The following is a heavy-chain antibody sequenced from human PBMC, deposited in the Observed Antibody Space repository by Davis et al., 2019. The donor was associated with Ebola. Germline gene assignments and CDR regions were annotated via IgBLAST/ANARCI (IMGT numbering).Heavy chain of an antibody. CDR1: GFIFSSYT. J-gene: IGHJ4*02. CDR3: ARDRYSLLYYYGSGSHGGLDY. V-gene: IGHV3-21*01. CDR2: ISSSSSTI. D-gene: IGHD3-10*01. Sequence: PGGSLRLSCAASGFIFSSYTMNWVRQAPGKGLEWVSSISSSSSTIYYADSVKGRFTISRDNAKNSLYLQMNSLRAEDTAVYYCARDRYSLLYYYGSGSHGGLDYWGQGTLVTVSS.